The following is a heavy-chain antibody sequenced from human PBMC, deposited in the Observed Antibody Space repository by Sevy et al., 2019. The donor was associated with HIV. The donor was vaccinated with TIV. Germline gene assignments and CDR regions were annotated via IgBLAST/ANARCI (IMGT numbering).Heavy chain of an antibody. Sequence: GGSLRLSCAASGFSVSRNHINWVRQAPGKGQEWISVIYSDGTTQYADSVKGRFTISRDTSNNTLYLQVSSLRADDTAVYYCARRLSSACYIDFWGQGTLVTVSS. CDR2: IYSDGTT. CDR3: ARRLSSACYIDF. J-gene: IGHJ4*01. CDR1: GFSVSRNH. D-gene: IGHD6-19*01. V-gene: IGHV3-53*01.